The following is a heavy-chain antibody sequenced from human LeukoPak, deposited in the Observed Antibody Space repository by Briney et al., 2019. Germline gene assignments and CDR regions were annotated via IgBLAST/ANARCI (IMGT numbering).Heavy chain of an antibody. CDR2: ISGSGGST. CDR1: GFTFSSYA. V-gene: IGHV3-23*01. Sequence: GGSLRLSCAASGFTFSSYAMSWVRQAPGKGLEWVPTISGSGGSTYYADSVKGRFTISRDNSKNTLYLQMNSLRAEDTAVYYCAKGRGFVVVTYYFDYWGQGTLVTVSS. CDR3: AKGRGFVVVTYYFDY. J-gene: IGHJ4*02. D-gene: IGHD2-21*02.